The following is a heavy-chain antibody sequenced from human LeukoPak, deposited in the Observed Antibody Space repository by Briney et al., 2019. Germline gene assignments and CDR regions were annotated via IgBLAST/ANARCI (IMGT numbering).Heavy chain of an antibody. CDR2: INHSGST. V-gene: IGHV4-34*01. D-gene: IGHD1-1*01. CDR3: AGSQQLGSYNWFDP. CDR1: GGSFSGYY. J-gene: IGHJ5*02. Sequence: SETLSLTCAVYGGSFSGYYWSWIRQPPGKGLQWIGEINHSGSTNYNPSLKSRVTIPVDTSKNQFSLRLSSVTAADTAIYYCAGSQQLGSYNWFDPWGQGTLVTVSS.